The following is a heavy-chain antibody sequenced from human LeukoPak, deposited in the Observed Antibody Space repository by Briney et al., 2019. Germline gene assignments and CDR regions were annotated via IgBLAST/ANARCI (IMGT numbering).Heavy chain of an antibody. D-gene: IGHD3-10*01. CDR1: GFTFDEYG. V-gene: IGHV3-9*01. J-gene: IGHJ6*02. Sequence: GGSLRLSCAASGFTFDEYGMHWVRQAPGKGLEWVSHITWNSGTISYADPVKGRFTISRDNAKNSLSLQMNSLRAEDTALYYCAKSVSSYGYYFYGVDVWGQGTTVTVSS. CDR3: AKSVSSYGYYFYGVDV. CDR2: ITWNSGTI.